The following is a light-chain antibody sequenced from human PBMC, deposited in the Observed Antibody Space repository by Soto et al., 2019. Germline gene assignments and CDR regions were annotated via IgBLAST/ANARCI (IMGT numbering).Light chain of an antibody. CDR1: QGIRSE. V-gene: IGKV1-6*01. CDR2: AAS. J-gene: IGKJ1*01. Sequence: AIPMTQSPSSLSASVGDRVIITCRASQGIRSELAWYQQKPGKAPDLLIYAASTLHPGVPYRFSGNGSGTDFTLTISNLQPEDFATYYCLHDYNYPRTFGQGTKVEIK. CDR3: LHDYNYPRT.